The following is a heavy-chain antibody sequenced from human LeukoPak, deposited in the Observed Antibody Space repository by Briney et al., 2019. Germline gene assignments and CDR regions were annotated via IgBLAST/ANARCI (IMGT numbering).Heavy chain of an antibody. CDR1: GGTFSSYA. Sequence: SVKVSCKASGGTFSSYAISWVRQAPGQGLEWMGGIIPIFGTANYAQKFQGRITVTTDTSTSTVYMELRNLRSDDTAVYYCARDLWNFYDDSGYNRDFDSWGQGTLVTVSS. V-gene: IGHV1-69*05. D-gene: IGHD3-22*01. CDR2: IIPIFGTA. J-gene: IGHJ5*01. CDR3: ARDLWNFYDDSGYNRDFDS.